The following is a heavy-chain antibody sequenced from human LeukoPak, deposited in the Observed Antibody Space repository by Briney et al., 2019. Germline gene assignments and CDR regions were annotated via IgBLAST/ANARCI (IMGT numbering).Heavy chain of an antibody. CDR2: IKQDGSEK. CDR1: GFTFSSYW. D-gene: IGHD2-2*01. CDR3: AKAIGYCSSTSCPLDSFDY. Sequence: PGGSLRLSCAASGFTFSSYWMSWVRQAPGKGLEWVANIKQDGSEKYYVDSVKGRFTISRDNAKNSLYLQMNSLKAEDTAVYYCAKAIGYCSSTSCPLDSFDYWGQGTLVTVSS. V-gene: IGHV3-7*03. J-gene: IGHJ4*02.